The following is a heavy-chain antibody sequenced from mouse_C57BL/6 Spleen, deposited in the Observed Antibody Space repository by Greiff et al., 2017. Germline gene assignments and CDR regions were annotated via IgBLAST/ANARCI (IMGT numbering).Heavy chain of an antibody. D-gene: IGHD1-1*01. CDR1: GYTFTDYY. J-gene: IGHJ3*01. Sequence: VQLQQSGPELVKPGASVKISCKASGYTFTDYYMNWVKQSHGKSLEWIGDINPNNGGTSYNQKFKGKATLTVDKSSSTAYMELRSLTSEDSAVYYCARGYGSSPWFAYWGQGTLVTVSA. CDR3: ARGYGSSPWFAY. V-gene: IGHV1-26*01. CDR2: INPNNGGT.